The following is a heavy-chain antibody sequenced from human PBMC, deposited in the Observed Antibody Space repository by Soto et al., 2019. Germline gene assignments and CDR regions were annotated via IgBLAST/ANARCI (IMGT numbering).Heavy chain of an antibody. J-gene: IGHJ4*02. CDR3: ARSHPRDSSSWYY. D-gene: IGHD6-13*01. CDR1: GGSFSGYY. Sequence: TSETLSLTCAVYGGSFSGYYWSWIRQPPGKGLEWIGEINHSGSTNYNPSLKSRVTISVGTSKNQFSLKLSSVTAADTAVYYCARSHPRDSSSWYYWGQGTLVTVSS. CDR2: INHSGST. V-gene: IGHV4-34*01.